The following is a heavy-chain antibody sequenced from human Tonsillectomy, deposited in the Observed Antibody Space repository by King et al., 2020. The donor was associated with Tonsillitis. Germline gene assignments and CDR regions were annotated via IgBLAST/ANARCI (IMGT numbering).Heavy chain of an antibody. Sequence: DVQLVESGGGLVQPGGSLRLSCAASGFIFSDYSMNWGRQAPGKGLEWVSYINSKSDSIYYADSVKGRFTISRENAKNSLYLQMNSLRGEDTAVYYCAKDDSSAWYSDYWGQGTPVTVSS. CDR1: GFIFSDYS. CDR3: AKDDSSAWYSDY. D-gene: IGHD6-19*01. J-gene: IGHJ4*02. CDR2: INSKSDSI. V-gene: IGHV3-48*01.